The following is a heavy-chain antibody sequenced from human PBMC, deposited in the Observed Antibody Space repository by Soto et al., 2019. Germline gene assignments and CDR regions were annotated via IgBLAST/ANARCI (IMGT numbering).Heavy chain of an antibody. Sequence: SETLSLTCTVSGAAISGFYWSWIRKSAGTGLEWIGRIYATGTTDYNPSLQSRGMMSVDTSKRQFSLKLRSVTAADTAVYYCVRDGTKTLRDWFDPWGQGLSVTASS. D-gene: IGHD1-1*01. V-gene: IGHV4-4*07. CDR1: GAAISGFY. CDR3: VRDGTKTLRDWFDP. J-gene: IGHJ5*02. CDR2: IYATGTT.